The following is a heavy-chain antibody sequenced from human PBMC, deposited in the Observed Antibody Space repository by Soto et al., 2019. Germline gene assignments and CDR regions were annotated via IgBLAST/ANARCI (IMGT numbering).Heavy chain of an antibody. D-gene: IGHD3-22*01. J-gene: IGHJ3*02. V-gene: IGHV3-30-3*01. CDR3: ARDPYYDSSGYYYGEYAFDI. Sequence: QVQLVESGGGVVQPGRSLRLSCAASGFTFSSYAMHWVRQAPGKGLEWVAVRSYDGSNKYYADSVKGRFTISRDNSKNTLYLQMNSLRAEDTAVYYCARDPYYDSSGYYYGEYAFDIWGQGTMVTVSS. CDR1: GFTFSSYA. CDR2: RSYDGSNK.